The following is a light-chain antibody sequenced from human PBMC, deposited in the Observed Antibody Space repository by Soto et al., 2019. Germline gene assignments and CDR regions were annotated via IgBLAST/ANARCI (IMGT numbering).Light chain of an antibody. J-gene: IGKJ1*01. CDR2: GAS. Sequence: EIVLTQSPGTLSLSPGERAILSCTASQSVSSSYLAWYRQKPGQAPSLLIYGASSRATGIPDRFSGSGSGTDFTFTISRLEPEDFAVYYCQQYGSSPRTFGQGTKVEMK. V-gene: IGKV3-20*01. CDR1: QSVSSSY. CDR3: QQYGSSPRT.